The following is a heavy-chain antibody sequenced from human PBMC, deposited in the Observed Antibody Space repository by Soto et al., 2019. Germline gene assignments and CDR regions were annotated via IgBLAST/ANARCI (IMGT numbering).Heavy chain of an antibody. CDR2: INAGNGNT. Sequence: QVQLVQSGAEVKKPGASVKVSCKASGYTFTSYAMHWVRQAPGQRLEWMGWINAGNGNTKYSQKFQGRVTITRDTSASTAYMELSSLRSEDTAVYYCSGGYGGPIGWFDPWGQGPLVTVSS. CDR1: GYTFTSYA. CDR3: SGGYGGPIGWFDP. D-gene: IGHD3-16*01. V-gene: IGHV1-3*01. J-gene: IGHJ5*02.